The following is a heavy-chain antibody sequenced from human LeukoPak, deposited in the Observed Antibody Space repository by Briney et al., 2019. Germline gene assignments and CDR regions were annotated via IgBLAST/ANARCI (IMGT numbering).Heavy chain of an antibody. V-gene: IGHV3-7*01. J-gene: IGHJ4*02. CDR3: ARDEWTPGY. CDR2: IKQDGSEK. CDR1: GFTFSNYW. D-gene: IGHD2-8*01. Sequence: GGSLRLSCAASGFTFSNYWMTWVRQAPGKGLEWVANIKQDGSEKYYVDSVKGRFTISRDNAKNSLYLQMNSLRVEDTAVYYCARDEWTPGYWGQGTLVTVSS.